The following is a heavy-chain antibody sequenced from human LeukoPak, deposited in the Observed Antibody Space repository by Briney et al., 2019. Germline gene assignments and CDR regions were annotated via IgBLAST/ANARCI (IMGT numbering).Heavy chain of an antibody. V-gene: IGHV4-34*01. Sequence: PSETLSLTCAVYGGSFSGHYWSWIRQPPGKGLEWIGEINHSGSTNYNPSLKSRVTISVDTSKNHFSLKLSSVTAADTAVYYCSSGYGSSGSNWFDPWGQGTLVTVSS. CDR2: INHSGST. J-gene: IGHJ5*02. CDR1: GGSFSGHY. D-gene: IGHD3-22*01. CDR3: SSGYGSSGSNWFDP.